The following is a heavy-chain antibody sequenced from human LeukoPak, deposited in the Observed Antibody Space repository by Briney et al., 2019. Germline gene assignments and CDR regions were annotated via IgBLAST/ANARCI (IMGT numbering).Heavy chain of an antibody. CDR2: ISYDGSNK. CDR1: GFTFSSYA. D-gene: IGHD6-19*01. V-gene: IGHV3-30-3*01. Sequence: GGSLRLSCAASGFTFSSYAMHWVRQAPGKGLEWVAVISYDGSNKYYADSVKGRFTISRDNSKNTLYLQMNSLRAEDTAVYYCARESIAVAGTKDYWGQGTLVIVSS. J-gene: IGHJ4*02. CDR3: ARESIAVAGTKDY.